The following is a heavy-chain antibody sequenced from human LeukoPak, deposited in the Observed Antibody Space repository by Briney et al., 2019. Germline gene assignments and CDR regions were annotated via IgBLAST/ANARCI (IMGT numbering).Heavy chain of an antibody. V-gene: IGHV3-30*04. CDR3: ARNRKWLLYPYYYYYYMDV. CDR1: GFTFSSYA. CDR2: ISYDGSNK. D-gene: IGHD3-3*01. Sequence: GGSLRLSCAASGFTFSSYAMHWVRQAPGKGLEWVAVISYDGSNKYYADSVKGRFTISRDNSKNTLYLQMNSLRAEDTAVYYCARNRKWLLYPYYYYYYMDVWGKGTTVTVSS. J-gene: IGHJ6*03.